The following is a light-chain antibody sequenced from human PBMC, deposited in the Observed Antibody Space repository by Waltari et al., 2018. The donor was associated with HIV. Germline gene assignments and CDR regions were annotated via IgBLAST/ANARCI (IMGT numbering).Light chain of an antibody. Sequence: VIWMTQSPPLISASAGERVTIRCRLNLGISKFLVWFQQKPGKAPELILYAASTLQSGVSSRFSGSGSGTDFTLTINNLQSEDFATYYCQQYYSSPWTFGQGTRVEIK. CDR1: LGISKF. CDR2: AAS. CDR3: QQYYSSPWT. J-gene: IGKJ1*01. V-gene: IGKV1D-8*01.